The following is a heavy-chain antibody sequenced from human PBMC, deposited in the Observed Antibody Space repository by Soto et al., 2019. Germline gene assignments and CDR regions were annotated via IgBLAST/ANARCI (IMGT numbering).Heavy chain of an antibody. CDR1: GFDFEDFA. Sequence: GGSLRLSCAAAGFDFEDFAMHWVRQAPGKGLEWVSLINSDGTDSYYMDSVRGRFTISRDNGKNSLYLQMDRLRPEDTAFYFCAKALYYYDSSPLDHWGQGTLVTVS. V-gene: IGHV3-43D*04. D-gene: IGHD3-22*01. CDR2: INSDGTDS. J-gene: IGHJ4*02. CDR3: AKALYYYDSSPLDH.